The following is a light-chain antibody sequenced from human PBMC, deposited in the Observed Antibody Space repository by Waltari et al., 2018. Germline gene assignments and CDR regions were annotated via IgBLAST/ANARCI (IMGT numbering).Light chain of an antibody. CDR3: QQYNTYSS. J-gene: IGKJ2*01. V-gene: IGKV1-5*03. Sequence: DIQMTQSPSSLSASVGDRLTITCRASQSISNWLACYQQKPGKAPILLIYKASILKSGVPSRFSGSGSGTQFTLTISSLQPGDFATYYCQQYNTYSSFGQGTKLEIK. CDR1: QSISNW. CDR2: KAS.